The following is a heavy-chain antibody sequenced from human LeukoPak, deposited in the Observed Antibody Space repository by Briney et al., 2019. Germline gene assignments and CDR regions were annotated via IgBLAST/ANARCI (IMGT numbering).Heavy chain of an antibody. J-gene: IGHJ4*02. CDR1: GFTVSSNY. D-gene: IGHD3-3*01. CDR2: IYSGGST. V-gene: IGHV3-66*02. Sequence: GSLRLSCAASGFTVSSNYMSWVRQAPGKGLEWVSVIYSGGSTYYADSVKGRFTISRDNSKNTLYLQMNSLRAEDTAVYYCATMGPYYDFWSGPPPDYWGQGTLVTVSS. CDR3: ATMGPYYDFWSGPPPDY.